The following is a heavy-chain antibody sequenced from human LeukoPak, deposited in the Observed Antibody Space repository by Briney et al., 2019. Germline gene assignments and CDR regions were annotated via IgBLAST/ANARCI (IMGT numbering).Heavy chain of an antibody. CDR1: GYTFTSYD. CDR3: ARGYDYYYYYYMDV. V-gene: IGHV1-8*01. Sequence: ASVKVSCKASGYTFTSYDINWVRQATGQGLGWMGWMNPNSGNTGYAQKFQGRVTMTRNTSISTACMELSSLRSEDTAVYYCARGYDYYYYYYMDVWGKGTTVTVSS. D-gene: IGHD4-17*01. J-gene: IGHJ6*03. CDR2: MNPNSGNT.